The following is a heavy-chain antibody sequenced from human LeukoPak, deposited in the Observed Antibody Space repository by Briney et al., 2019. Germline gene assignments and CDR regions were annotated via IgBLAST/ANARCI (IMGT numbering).Heavy chain of an antibody. J-gene: IGHJ4*02. CDR2: IYYSGST. Sequence: SETLSLTCTVPGGSISSYYWSWIRQPPGKGLEWIGYIYYSGSTNYNPSLKSRVTISVDTSKNQFSLKLSSVTAADTAVYYCARDLGSSTGYWGQGTLVTVSS. D-gene: IGHD6-6*01. V-gene: IGHV4-59*01. CDR1: GGSISSYY. CDR3: ARDLGSSTGY.